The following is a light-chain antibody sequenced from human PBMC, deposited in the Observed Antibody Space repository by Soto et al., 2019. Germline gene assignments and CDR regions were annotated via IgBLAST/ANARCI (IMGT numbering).Light chain of an antibody. J-gene: IGLJ2*01. CDR3: SSYTISRAVL. CDR1: SSDSDDYNY. Sequence: QSVLTQPASVSGSPGQSITISCTGTSSDSDDYNYVSWYQQHPDKAPKLMIYDVTNRPSGVSNRFSGSKSGNTASLTISGLQVEDEADYYCSSYTISRAVLFGGGTQLTVL. CDR2: DVT. V-gene: IGLV2-14*03.